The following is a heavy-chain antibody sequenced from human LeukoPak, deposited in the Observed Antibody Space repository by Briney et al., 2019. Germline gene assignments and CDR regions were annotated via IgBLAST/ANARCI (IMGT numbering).Heavy chain of an antibody. Sequence: ASETLSLTCTVSGGSISSYYWSWIRQPAGKGLEWIGRIYTSGSANYNPSLKSRVTMSVDTSKNQFSLKLSSVTAADTAVYYCARDHFRGQQLNFGLDYYYYMDVWGKGTTVTVSS. CDR2: IYTSGSA. V-gene: IGHV4-4*07. J-gene: IGHJ6*03. CDR3: ARDHFRGQQLNFGLDYYYYMDV. D-gene: IGHD3/OR15-3a*01. CDR1: GGSISSYY.